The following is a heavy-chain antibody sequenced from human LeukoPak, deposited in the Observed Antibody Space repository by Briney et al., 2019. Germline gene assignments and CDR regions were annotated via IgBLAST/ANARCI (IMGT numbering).Heavy chain of an antibody. CDR3: ARRRMAAADYFDY. V-gene: IGHV4-39*01. CDR2: IHYSGST. Sequence: PSETLSLTCTVSGGSISSSSYYWGWIRQPPGKGLEWIGSIHYSGSTYYNPSLKSRVTISVDTSKNQFSLKLSSVTAADTAVYYCARRRMAAADYFDYWGQGTLVTVSS. J-gene: IGHJ4*02. D-gene: IGHD6-13*01. CDR1: GGSISSSSYY.